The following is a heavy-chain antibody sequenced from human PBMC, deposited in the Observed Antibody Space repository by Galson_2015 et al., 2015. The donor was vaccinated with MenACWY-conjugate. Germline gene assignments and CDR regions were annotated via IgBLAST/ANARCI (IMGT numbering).Heavy chain of an antibody. J-gene: IGHJ4*02. CDR2: IKPDGSEK. V-gene: IGHV3-7*03. Sequence: SLRLSCAASGFTFSTYWMSWVRQAPGKGLEWVANIKPDGSEKYYVDSVKGRFTISRDNAKNSLFLQMNSLRVDDTAVYYCARVYSDPDYWGQGTLVTVSS. D-gene: IGHD2-21*01. CDR1: GFTFSTYW. CDR3: ARVYSDPDY.